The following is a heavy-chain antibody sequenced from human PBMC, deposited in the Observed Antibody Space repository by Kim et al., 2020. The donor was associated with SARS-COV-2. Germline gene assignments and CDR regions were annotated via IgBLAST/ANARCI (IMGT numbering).Heavy chain of an antibody. V-gene: IGHV3-21*01. CDR1: GFTFSSYS. CDR3: ARDLVGQQGSWYYFDY. D-gene: IGHD6-13*01. J-gene: IGHJ4*02. Sequence: GGSLRLSCAASGFTFSSYSMNWVRQAPGKGLEWVSSISSSSSYIYYADSVKGRFTISRDNAKNSLYLQMNSLRAEDTAVYYCARDLVGQQGSWYYFDYWGQGTLVTVSS. CDR2: ISSSSSYI.